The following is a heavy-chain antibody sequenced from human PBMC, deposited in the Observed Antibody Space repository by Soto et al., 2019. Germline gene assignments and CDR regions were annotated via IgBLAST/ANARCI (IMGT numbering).Heavy chain of an antibody. J-gene: IGHJ5*02. CDR3: ARSYSGTFYGYDT. Sequence: SETLSLTCTVSGGSISSYHWSWIRQSPGKGLEWIGYVFYTGSTKYNPALKRRVTMSVDTSKNQFSLKLSSVSAADTGLYYCARSYSGTFYGYDTWGQGILVTVSS. CDR2: VFYTGST. D-gene: IGHD1-26*01. V-gene: IGHV4-59*01. CDR1: GGSISSYH.